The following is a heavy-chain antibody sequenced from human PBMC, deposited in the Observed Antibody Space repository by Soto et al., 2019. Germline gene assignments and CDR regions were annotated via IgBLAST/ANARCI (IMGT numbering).Heavy chain of an antibody. CDR1: GLIFTQST. CDR3: VKQAHGLDGVAFDY. D-gene: IGHD2-15*01. V-gene: IGHV3-64D*06. J-gene: IGHJ4*02. Sequence: GGSLRLCCRDSGLIFTQSTISCVRQVTGKGLEAISAVSTSGRSTYYADSVKDRFTISRDNSKNTLFLQVGSLRPEDTAIYYCVKQAHGLDGVAFDYWGQGTPVTVSS. CDR2: VSTSGRST.